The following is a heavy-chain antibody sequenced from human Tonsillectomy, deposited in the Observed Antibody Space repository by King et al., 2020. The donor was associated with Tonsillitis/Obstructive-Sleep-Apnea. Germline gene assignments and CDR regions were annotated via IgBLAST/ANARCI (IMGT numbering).Heavy chain of an antibody. Sequence: VQLQQWGAGLLKPSETLSLTCAVYGGSFSGSYWSWIRQPPGKGLEWIGEINHSGSTNYNPSLKSRVTISVDTSKNQFSLKLSSVTAADTAVYYCAGGDICSVGAGKGLQFFMDVWGKGTPGTVSP. CDR2: INHSGST. V-gene: IGHV4-34*01. CDR1: GGSFSGSY. D-gene: IGHD2-15*01. CDR3: AGGDICSVGAGKGLQFFMDV. J-gene: IGHJ6*04.